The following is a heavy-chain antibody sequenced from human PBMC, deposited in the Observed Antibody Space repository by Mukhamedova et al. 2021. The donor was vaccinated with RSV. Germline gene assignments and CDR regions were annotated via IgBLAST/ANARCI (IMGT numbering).Heavy chain of an antibody. J-gene: IGHJ4*02. CDR3: AKGLRLEVLFDY. V-gene: IGHV3-23*01. Sequence: VRQAPGKGLQWVSTISGSGGATYYADSVKGRFTISRDNSKKTLYLQMNSLRGEDTAVYYCAKGLRLEVLFDYWGQGTLVSVSS. D-gene: IGHD3-3*01. CDR2: ISGSGGAT.